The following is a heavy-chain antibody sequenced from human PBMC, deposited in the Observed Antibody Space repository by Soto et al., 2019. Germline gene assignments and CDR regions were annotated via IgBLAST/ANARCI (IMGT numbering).Heavy chain of an antibody. J-gene: IGHJ6*02. CDR1: GYNFAYYW. V-gene: IGHV5-51*01. D-gene: IGHD2-15*01. CDR2: IFPDEYLI. CDR3: ARHGLSGCSGAKCFSSFYYYGMDV. Sequence: EVQLVQSGAEVKKPGESLKISCQGSGYNFAYYWIGWVRQMPGKDLEWMGFIFPDEYLISYSSSFQGQVTISADRSTSTAYLQWTSLKTSDTAIYYCARHGLSGCSGAKCFSSFYYYGMDVWGQGTTVTVS.